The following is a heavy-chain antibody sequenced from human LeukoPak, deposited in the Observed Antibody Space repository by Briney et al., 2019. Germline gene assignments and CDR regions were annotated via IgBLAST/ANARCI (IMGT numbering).Heavy chain of an antibody. CDR3: ARDVVDTAMVD. D-gene: IGHD5-18*01. V-gene: IGHV4-59*01. CDR2: IYYSGST. Sequence: SETLSLTCTVSGGSISSYYWGWIRQPPGKGLEWIGYIYYSGSTNYNPSLKSRVTISVDASKNQFSLKLSSVTAADTAVYYCARDVVDTAMVDWGQGTLVTVSS. CDR1: GGSISSYY. J-gene: IGHJ4*02.